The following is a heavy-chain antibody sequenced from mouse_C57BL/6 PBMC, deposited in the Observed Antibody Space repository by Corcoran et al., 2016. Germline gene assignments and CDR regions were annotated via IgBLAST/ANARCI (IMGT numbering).Heavy chain of an antibody. CDR3: AKTGTGNYFDY. CDR1: GYAFSSYW. Sequence: QVQLQQSGAELVKPGASVKISCKASGYAFSSYWMNWVKRRPGKGLEWIGQIYPGDGDTNYNGKFKGKATLTADKSSSTAYMQLSSLTSEDSAVYFCAKTGTGNYFDYWGQGTTLTVSS. D-gene: IGHD4-1*01. CDR2: IYPGDGDT. V-gene: IGHV1-80*01. J-gene: IGHJ2*01.